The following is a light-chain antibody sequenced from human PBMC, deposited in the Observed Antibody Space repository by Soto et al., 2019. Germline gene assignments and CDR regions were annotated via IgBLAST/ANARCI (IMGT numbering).Light chain of an antibody. V-gene: IGKV1-39*01. CDR1: QNIIKY. CDR3: QQSYTIVT. Sequence: DVQLTQSPSSLSASVGDRVTISCRASQNIIKYINWYQKKPGQAPKLLIYDASTLPSGIPSRFSGSGFGTDFTLTIGGLQPEDFATYYCQQSYTIVTFGQGTRLEIK. J-gene: IGKJ5*01. CDR2: DAS.